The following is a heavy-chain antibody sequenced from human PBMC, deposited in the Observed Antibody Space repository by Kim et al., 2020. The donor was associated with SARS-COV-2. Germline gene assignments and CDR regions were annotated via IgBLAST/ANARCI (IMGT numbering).Heavy chain of an antibody. CDR2: ISSSSSTI. CDR3: ARDQIAPVRYSSGWDRGYFQH. V-gene: IGHV3-48*02. D-gene: IGHD6-19*01. J-gene: IGHJ1*01. CDR1: GFTFSSYS. Sequence: GGSLRLSCAASGFTFSSYSMNWVRQAPGKGLEWVSYISSSSSTIYYADSVKGRFTISRDNAKNSLYLQMNSLRDEDTAVYYCARDQIAPVRYSSGWDRGYFQHWGQGTLVTVSS.